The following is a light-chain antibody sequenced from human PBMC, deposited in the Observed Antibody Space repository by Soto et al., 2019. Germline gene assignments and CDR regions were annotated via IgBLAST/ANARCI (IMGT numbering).Light chain of an antibody. V-gene: IGKV3-15*01. J-gene: IGKJ2*01. CDR1: QSVSSS. CDR2: AAS. CDR3: MQHKSWPFT. Sequence: EIVMTQSPATLSVSPGERATLSCRASQSVSSSLAWFQQKPGQAPRLLIYAASARATGIAARLSGSGSGTESTLTISSLQSEDFAVYYCMQHKSWPFTFGQGTKVEIK.